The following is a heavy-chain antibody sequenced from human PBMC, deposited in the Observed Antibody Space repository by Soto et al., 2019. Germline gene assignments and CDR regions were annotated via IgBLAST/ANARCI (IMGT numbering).Heavy chain of an antibody. D-gene: IGHD3-10*01. Sequence: QVQLVESGGGVVQPGRSLRLSCAASGFTFSSYAIHWVRQAPGKGLEWVAVISYDGSNKYYADSVKGRFTISRDNSKNTLYLQMNSLRAEDTAVYYCARDITRFGELLYYWGQGTLVTVSS. CDR1: GFTFSSYA. J-gene: IGHJ4*02. CDR2: ISYDGSNK. V-gene: IGHV3-30-3*01. CDR3: ARDITRFGELLYY.